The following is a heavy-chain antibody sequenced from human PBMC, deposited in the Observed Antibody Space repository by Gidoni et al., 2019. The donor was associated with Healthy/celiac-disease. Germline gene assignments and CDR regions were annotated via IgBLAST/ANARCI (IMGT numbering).Heavy chain of an antibody. CDR3: ARGVISSSASRSNWFDP. CDR2: INPSGGST. V-gene: IGHV1-46*03. J-gene: IGHJ5*02. D-gene: IGHD6-6*01. Sequence: QVQLVQSGAEVKKPGASVKVSCQASGYTFTSYSMHWVRQAPGQGLEWMGIINPSGGSTSYAQKFQGRVTMTRDTSTSTVYMELSSLRSEDTAVYYCARGVISSSASRSNWFDPWGQGTLVTVSS. CDR1: GYTFTSYS.